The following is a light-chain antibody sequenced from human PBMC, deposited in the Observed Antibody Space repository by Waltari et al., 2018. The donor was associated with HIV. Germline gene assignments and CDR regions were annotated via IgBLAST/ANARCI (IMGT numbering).Light chain of an antibody. CDR3: CSYGGTYLFWI. V-gene: IGLV2-11*01. J-gene: IGLJ2*01. CDR2: GVN. CDR1: SRNLNADQN. Sequence: QSALTQPRSVSGSPGQSVTISCTASSRNLNADQNGSRYQHHAGKAPKLIIFGVNQRPSGVPDRFSGSKSGSTASLTISGLQAEDEGHYYCCSYGGTYLFWIFGGGTQLTVL.